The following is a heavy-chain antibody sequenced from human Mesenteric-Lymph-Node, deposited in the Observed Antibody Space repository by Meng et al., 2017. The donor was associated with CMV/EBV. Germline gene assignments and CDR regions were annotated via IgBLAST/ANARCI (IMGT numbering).Heavy chain of an antibody. Sequence: SETLSLTCAVYGGSFSGYYWSWIRQPPGKGLEWIGEINHSGSTNYNPSLKSRVTISVDTSKNQFSLKLSSVTAADTAVYYCARERSYYDSSGYPLDYWGQGTLVTVSS. D-gene: IGHD3-22*01. V-gene: IGHV4-34*01. CDR3: ARERSYYDSSGYPLDY. CDR1: GGSFSGYY. J-gene: IGHJ4*02. CDR2: INHSGST.